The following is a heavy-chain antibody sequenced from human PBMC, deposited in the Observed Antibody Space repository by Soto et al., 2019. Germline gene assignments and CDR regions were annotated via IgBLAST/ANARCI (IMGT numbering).Heavy chain of an antibody. CDR3: ARKVVVVVAATGGGFDY. Sequence: QVQLQQWGAGLLKPSETLSLTCAVYGGSFSGYYWSWIRQPPGKGLEWIGEINHSGSTNYNPSLKSRVTISVDTSKNQFSLKLSSVTAADTAVYYCARKVVVVVAATGGGFDYWGQGTLVTVSS. V-gene: IGHV4-34*01. CDR1: GGSFSGYY. J-gene: IGHJ4*02. D-gene: IGHD2-15*01. CDR2: INHSGST.